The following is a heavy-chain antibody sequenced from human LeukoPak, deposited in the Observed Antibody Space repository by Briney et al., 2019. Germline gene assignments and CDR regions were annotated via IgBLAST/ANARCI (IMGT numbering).Heavy chain of an antibody. J-gene: IGHJ4*02. V-gene: IGHV1-2*02. D-gene: IGHD6-19*01. Sequence: ASVKVSCKASGFTFTDYYMHWVRQAPGQGLEWVGWINPNSGATAYAQKFQGRVTVTRDTPINTAYMDLSMLTSDDTAMYYCAREARGWYAYGGQGTLVTVSS. CDR3: AREARGWYAY. CDR1: GFTFTDYY. CDR2: INPNSGAT.